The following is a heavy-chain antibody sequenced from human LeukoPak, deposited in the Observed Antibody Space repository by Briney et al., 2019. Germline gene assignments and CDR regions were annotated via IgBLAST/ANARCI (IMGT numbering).Heavy chain of an antibody. CDR2: IYSGGSI. Sequence: GGSLRLSCAASGFTVSSNYMSWVRQAPGKGPEWVSVIYSGGSIYYADSVKGRFTISRDNSKNTLYLQMNSLRAEDTAVYYCARGGGSYYVTDHWGQGILVTVSS. D-gene: IGHD1-26*01. V-gene: IGHV3-53*01. CDR1: GFTVSSNY. J-gene: IGHJ4*02. CDR3: ARGGGSYYVTDH.